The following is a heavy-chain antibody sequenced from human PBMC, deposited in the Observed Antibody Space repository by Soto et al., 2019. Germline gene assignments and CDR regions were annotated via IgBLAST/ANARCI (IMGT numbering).Heavy chain of an antibody. CDR2: ISGSGGST. V-gene: IGHV3-23*01. CDR3: AKGYNYDSNDHYRVRERVFDF. D-gene: IGHD3-22*01. Sequence: PGGSLRLSCAASGFTFSNYAMSWVRQAPGKGLEWVSAISGSGGSTYYADSVKGRFTISRDNSKNALSLQMNSLRAENTAVYYCAKGYNYDSNDHYRVRERVFDFWRQGTPVTVSS. J-gene: IGHJ4*02. CDR1: GFTFSNYA.